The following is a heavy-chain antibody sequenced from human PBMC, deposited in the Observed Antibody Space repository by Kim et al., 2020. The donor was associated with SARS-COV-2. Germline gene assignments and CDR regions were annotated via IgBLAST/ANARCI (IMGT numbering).Heavy chain of an antibody. J-gene: IGHJ1*01. V-gene: IGHV3-72*01. CDR3: TRGGAWSCKDYFQF. Sequence: GGSLRLSCAASGFTFSDYYMDWVRQAPGKGLEWVGRIRDNTNRNTTEYAVSVRGRFIISRDDSTNSLYLQMNSLKTEDTAVYYCTRGGAWSCKDYFQFWGQGTLVIVSS. D-gene: IGHD3-10*01. CDR2: IRDNTNRNTT. CDR1: GFTFSDYY.